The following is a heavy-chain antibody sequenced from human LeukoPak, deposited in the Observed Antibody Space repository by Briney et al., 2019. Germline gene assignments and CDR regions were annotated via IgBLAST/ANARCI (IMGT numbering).Heavy chain of an antibody. CDR1: GFTFSGFW. CDR2: INSDGSEG. D-gene: IGHD5-24*01. Sequence: PGGSLRLSCAVSGFTFSGFWMSWSRQAPGKGLEWVASINSDGSEGYYADVVKGRFTISRDNSKNTLYLQMNSLRAEDTAVYYCARDLRTDGYSIPFDYWGQGTLVTVSS. V-gene: IGHV3-7*01. CDR3: ARDLRTDGYSIPFDY. J-gene: IGHJ4*02.